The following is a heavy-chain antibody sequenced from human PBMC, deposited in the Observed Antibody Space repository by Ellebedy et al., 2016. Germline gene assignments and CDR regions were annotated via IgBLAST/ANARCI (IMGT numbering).Heavy chain of an antibody. CDR2: VSSRGSTI. Sequence: GGSLRLSCAASGFTFSDYYMSWIRQAPGKGLEWISYVSSRGSTIYYADSVRGRFTISRDNAKNSLYLQMNSLRSEDTALYYCAKGLSMIIVGRDAFDIWGQGTMVTVSS. CDR3: AKGLSMIIVGRDAFDI. V-gene: IGHV3-11*01. D-gene: IGHD3-22*01. J-gene: IGHJ3*02. CDR1: GFTFSDYY.